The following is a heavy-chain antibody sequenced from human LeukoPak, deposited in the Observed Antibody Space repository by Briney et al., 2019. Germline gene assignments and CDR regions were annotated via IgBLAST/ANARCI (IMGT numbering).Heavy chain of an antibody. CDR2: ISYDGRNK. D-gene: IGHD2-15*01. CDR1: GCTFSNYA. V-gene: IGHV3-30*04. J-gene: IGHJ4*02. CDR3: ARDPALYCTGGSCREYYFDY. Sequence: PGGSLRLSCAVSGCTFSNYAMHWVRQAPGKGLEWVALISYDGRNKYYADSVKGRFTVSRDNAKSTLYLQMNSLRGEDTVVYYCARDPALYCTGGSCREYYFDYWGQGALVTVSS.